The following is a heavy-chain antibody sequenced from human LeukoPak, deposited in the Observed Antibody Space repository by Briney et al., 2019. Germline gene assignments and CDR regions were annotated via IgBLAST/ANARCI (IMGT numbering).Heavy chain of an antibody. J-gene: IGHJ4*02. V-gene: IGHV3-64D*09. CDR1: GFTFSSFA. CDR3: VKDLRSDFMGVLSRYLSY. Sequence: GGSLRLSCSASGFTFSSFAMHWVRQAPGKGLEYVAAISRNGGSTYYADSVKGRFTISRDNSKSTLYLQMSSLRAEDTAVYLCVKDLRSDFMGVLSRYLSYWGQGTLDTVSS. CDR2: ISRNGGST. D-gene: IGHD2/OR15-2a*01.